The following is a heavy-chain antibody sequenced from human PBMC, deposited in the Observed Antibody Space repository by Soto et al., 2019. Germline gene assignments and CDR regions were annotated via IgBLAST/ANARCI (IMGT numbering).Heavy chain of an antibody. J-gene: IGHJ3*02. D-gene: IGHD2-2*01. V-gene: IGHV3-30*03. CDR3: ATGYCSSTSWHDAFDI. CDR1: GFTFSSYG. CDR2: ISYDGSNK. Sequence: QVQLVESGGGVVQPGRSLRLSCAASGFTFSSYGMHWVRQAPGKGLEWVAVISYDGSNKYYADSVKGRFTISRDNSKNTLYLQMNSLRAEDTGVYYCATGYCSSTSWHDAFDIWGQGTMVTVSS.